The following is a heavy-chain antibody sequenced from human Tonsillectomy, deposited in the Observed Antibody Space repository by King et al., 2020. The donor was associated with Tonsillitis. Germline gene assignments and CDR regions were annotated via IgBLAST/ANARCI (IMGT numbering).Heavy chain of an antibody. J-gene: IGHJ5*02. D-gene: IGHD6-19*01. Sequence: QLQESGPGLVKPSETLSLICTVSGDSISNYYWSWIRQPPGKGLEWIWYVYYSGSTNFNPSLKSRVTISVDTSKNQFSLKLKSVTAADTAIYYCARDPAVADTWGWFDTWGQGTPVTVSS. CDR1: GDSISNYY. V-gene: IGHV4-59*01. CDR2: VYYSGST. CDR3: ARDPAVADTWGWFDT.